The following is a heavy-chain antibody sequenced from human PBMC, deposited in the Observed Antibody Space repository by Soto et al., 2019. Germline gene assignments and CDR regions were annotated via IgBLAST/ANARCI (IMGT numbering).Heavy chain of an antibody. V-gene: IGHV3-23*01. D-gene: IGHD3-3*01. CDR3: ARQGTTLGVGVDWYVDV. CDR2: VTGSGGTT. J-gene: IGHJ2*01. Sequence: VQLLESGGGLVQPGGSLRLSCAASGFSFRNYAMSWVRQAPGTGLEWVSTVTGSGGTTYYADSVRGRITVSRDNSKNTVHLQVDSLRADDTAVYFCARQGTTLGVGVDWYVDVWGRGTLVTVSS. CDR1: GFSFRNYA.